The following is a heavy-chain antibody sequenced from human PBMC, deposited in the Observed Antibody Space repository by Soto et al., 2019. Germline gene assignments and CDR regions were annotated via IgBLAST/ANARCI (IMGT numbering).Heavy chain of an antibody. J-gene: IGHJ4*02. CDR1: GFNFGRHG. V-gene: IGHV3-33*06. D-gene: IGHD6-13*01. CDR3: AKNVGDSSSQGRGGLDY. Sequence: GGSHRLSSEVSGFNFGRHGMHWVRQAPGKGLEWLAVIWFDGSQSYYADSVKGRFTISRDNSKNTVYLQMDSLRAEDTAVYYCAKNVGDSSSQGRGGLDYWGQGTLVTVSS. CDR2: IWFDGSQS.